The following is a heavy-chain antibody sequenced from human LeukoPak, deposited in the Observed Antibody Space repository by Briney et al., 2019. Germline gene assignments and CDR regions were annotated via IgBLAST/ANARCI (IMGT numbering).Heavy chain of an antibody. V-gene: IGHV3-30-3*01. CDR1: GFTFSSYA. J-gene: IGHJ4*02. CDR3: AREIWGTFKD. CDR2: ISYDGSSK. Sequence: GGSLRLSCAASGFTFSSYAMYWVRQAPGKGLEWVTFISYDGSSKYYAGSVKGRFTISRGNSKNTLFLQMNSLRDEDTAVYYCAREIWGTFKDWGQGTLVTVSS. D-gene: IGHD3-16*01.